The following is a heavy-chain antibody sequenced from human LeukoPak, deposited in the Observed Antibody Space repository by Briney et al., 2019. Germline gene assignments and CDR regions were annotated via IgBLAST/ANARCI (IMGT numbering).Heavy chain of an antibody. CDR1: GASITTYY. J-gene: IGHJ4*02. CDR3: ARLDGNWNYFDY. CDR2: IHYSGST. Sequence: KPSETLSLTCSVSGASITTYYWSCIRQPPGKGLEWIAYIHYSGSTSYNPSLKSRLTISLDTSKNQFSLKLSSVTAADTAVYHCARLDGNWNYFDYWGQGTLVTVSS. V-gene: IGHV4-59*08. D-gene: IGHD1-20*01.